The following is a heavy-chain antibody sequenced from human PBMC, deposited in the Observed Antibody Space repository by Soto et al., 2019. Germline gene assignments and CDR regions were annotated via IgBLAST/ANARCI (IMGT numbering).Heavy chain of an antibody. CDR2: VSGSGTT. CDR3: ARGGIH. D-gene: IGHD6-13*01. J-gene: IGHJ4*02. V-gene: IGHV3-48*03. Sequence: LRLSCVASGYTFNSHEMNWIRQTPGKRLEWISSVSGSGTTKYADSVKGRFTISRDNAHKSIYLQMNSLRVEDTGVYYCARGGIHWGQGALVTVSS. CDR1: GYTFNSHE.